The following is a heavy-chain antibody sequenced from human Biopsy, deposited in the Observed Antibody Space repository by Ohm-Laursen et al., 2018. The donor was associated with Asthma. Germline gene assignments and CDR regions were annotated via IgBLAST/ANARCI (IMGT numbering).Heavy chain of an antibody. V-gene: IGHV3-30*01. J-gene: IGHJ3*02. CDR2: ISKDASTQ. D-gene: IGHD1-1*01. CDR1: GFSFSNFA. Sequence: SLRLSCAVFGFSFSNFAIHWVRQAPGKGLEWVGVISKDASTQDYADSVKGRFTMARDNSKNTLDLQMDSLREEDTAVYYCVRDGTDDAFDIWGQGTVVSVSS. CDR3: VRDGTDDAFDI.